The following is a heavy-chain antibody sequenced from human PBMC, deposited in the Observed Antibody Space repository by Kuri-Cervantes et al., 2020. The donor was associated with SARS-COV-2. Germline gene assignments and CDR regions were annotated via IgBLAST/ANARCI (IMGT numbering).Heavy chain of an antibody. CDR2: ISSSSSYI. D-gene: IGHD1-1*01. CDR1: GFTFSSYS. J-gene: IGHJ6*02. Sequence: GESLKISCAASGFTFSSYSMNWVRQAPGKGLEWVSSISSSSSYIYYADSVKGRFTISRDNAKNSLYLQMNSLRAEDTAVYYCAREGQLERPGAYYYYYGTYVWGQGTTVTVSS. CDR3: AREGQLERPGAYYYYYGTYV. V-gene: IGHV3-21*01.